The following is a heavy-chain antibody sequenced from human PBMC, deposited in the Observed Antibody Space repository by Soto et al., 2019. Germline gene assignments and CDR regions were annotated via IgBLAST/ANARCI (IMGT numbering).Heavy chain of an antibody. CDR3: AKERSYYDFWSGYLDY. J-gene: IGHJ4*02. CDR2: ISGSGGST. V-gene: IGHV3-23*01. D-gene: IGHD3-3*01. Sequence: GGSLRLSCAASGFTFSSYAMSWVRQAPGKGLEWVSAISGSGGSTYYADSVKGRFTISRDNSKNTLYLQMNSLRAEDTAVYYCAKERSYYDFWSGYLDYWGQGTLVTVSS. CDR1: GFTFSSYA.